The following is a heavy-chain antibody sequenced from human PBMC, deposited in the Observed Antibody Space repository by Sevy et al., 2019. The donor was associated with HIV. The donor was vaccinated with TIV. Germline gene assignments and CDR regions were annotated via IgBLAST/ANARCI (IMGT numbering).Heavy chain of an antibody. J-gene: IGHJ5*02. V-gene: IGHV3-21*01. D-gene: IGHD6-19*01. CDR1: GFTFSTYG. Sequence: GGSLRLSCAASGFTFSTYGMNWVRQAPGKGLEWVSSISSTSSYIEYAYSVKGRFTISRDNAKNSLYLQMNNLRAEDTALYYCARDYNSGWRKFNLFDPWGQGTLVTVSS. CDR2: ISSTSSYI. CDR3: ARDYNSGWRKFNLFDP.